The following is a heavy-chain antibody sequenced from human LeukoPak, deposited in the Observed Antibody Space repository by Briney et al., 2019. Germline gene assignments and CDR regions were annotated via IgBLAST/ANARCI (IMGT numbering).Heavy chain of an antibody. Sequence: GGSLRLSCAASGFAFSSYGMHWVRQAPGKGLEWVAVISYDGSNKYYADSVKGRFTISRDNSKNTLYLQMNSLRAEDTAVYYCAKSEATMIVAPLGYWGQGTLVTVSS. CDR1: GFAFSSYG. D-gene: IGHD3-22*01. CDR3: AKSEATMIVAPLGY. CDR2: ISYDGSNK. J-gene: IGHJ4*02. V-gene: IGHV3-30*18.